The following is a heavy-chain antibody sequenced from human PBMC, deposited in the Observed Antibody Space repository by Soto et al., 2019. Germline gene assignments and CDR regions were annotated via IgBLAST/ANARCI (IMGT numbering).Heavy chain of an antibody. Sequence: SETLSLTCTVSDDSISRYYWSWIRQPPGKGLEWTGYIYYSGSPNYNPSLKSRLIISVDTSKNQISLKLSSVTAADTAVYYCARHRGAYNVHAFDIWGQGTMVTVSS. V-gene: IGHV4-59*08. D-gene: IGHD1-1*01. CDR1: DDSISRYY. CDR2: IYYSGSP. CDR3: ARHRGAYNVHAFDI. J-gene: IGHJ3*02.